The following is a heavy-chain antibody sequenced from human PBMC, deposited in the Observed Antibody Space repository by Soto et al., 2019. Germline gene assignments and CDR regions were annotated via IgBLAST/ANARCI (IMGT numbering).Heavy chain of an antibody. CDR1: GDTFSFYT. CDR2: VNPILAMS. CDR3: APSYGSGSSPFDY. D-gene: IGHD3-10*01. J-gene: IGHJ4*02. Sequence: QVQLVQSGAEVKKPGSSVKVSCKASGDTFSFYTLNWIRQAPGQGFEWVGRVNPILAMSSSAHKFQGRVSLXXDXPTGTAYMELRSLRSDDTAVYYCAPSYGSGSSPFDYWGQGTLVTVSS. V-gene: IGHV1-69*02.